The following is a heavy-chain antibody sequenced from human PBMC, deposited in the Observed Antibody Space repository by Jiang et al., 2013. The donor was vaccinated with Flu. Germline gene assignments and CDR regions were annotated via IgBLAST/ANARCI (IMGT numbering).Heavy chain of an antibody. CDR3: ARDSYGDYYFDY. J-gene: IGHJ4*02. CDR1: GFTFSSFD. D-gene: IGHD4-17*01. CDR2: ISNDGSNK. Sequence: VQLVESGGGVVHPGRSLRLSCVASGFTFSSFDMNWVRQAPGKGLEWVSFISNDGSNKYYAPSVKGRFTISRDNSKNTVYLQMISLRPDDTAVFYCARDSYGDYYFDYWGQGT. V-gene: IGHV3-30-3*01.